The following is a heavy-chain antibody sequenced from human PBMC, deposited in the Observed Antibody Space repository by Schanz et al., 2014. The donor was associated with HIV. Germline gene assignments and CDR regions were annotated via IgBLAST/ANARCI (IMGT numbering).Heavy chain of an antibody. CDR3: ARGSDIVATSKYYYGMDV. V-gene: IGHV3-30*03. CDR1: GFTFRNFG. Sequence: QVQVVQSGGGVARPGRSLRLSCAVSGFTFRNFGMHWVRQAPGKGLEWVAVISYDGNKKYYADSVKGRFTISRDNSKNMLFLQMNSLRVEDTAVYYCARGSDIVATSKYYYGMDVWGQGTTVTVSS. J-gene: IGHJ6*02. D-gene: IGHD5-12*01. CDR2: ISYDGNKK.